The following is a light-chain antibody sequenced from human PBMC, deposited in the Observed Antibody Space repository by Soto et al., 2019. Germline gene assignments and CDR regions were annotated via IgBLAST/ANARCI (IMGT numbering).Light chain of an antibody. V-gene: IGLV2-23*01. J-gene: IGLJ1*01. CDR3: CSYAGSSTFV. CDR2: EGS. CDR1: SSDVGSYNL. Sequence: QSALTQPASVSGSPGQSITISCTGTSSDVGSYNLVSWYQQHPGKAPQLMIYEGSKRPSGGSNRFSGSKSGNTASLTISGLQAEGEADYYCCSYAGSSTFVFGTGTKVTVL.